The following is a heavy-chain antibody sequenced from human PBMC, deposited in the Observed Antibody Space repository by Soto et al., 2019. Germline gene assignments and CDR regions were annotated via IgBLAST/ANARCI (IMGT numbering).Heavy chain of an antibody. CDR2: IYYSGST. J-gene: IGHJ4*02. CDR1: GDSVSSYY. V-gene: IGHV4-4*08. D-gene: IGHD5-18*01. Sequence: SETLSLTCTVSGDSVSSYYWSWIRQPPGKGLEWIGYIYYSGSTNYNPSLKSRVTISVDRSKNQFSLKLSSVTAADTAVYYCARDHPHSYGVYYFDYWGQGTPVTVSS. CDR3: ARDHPHSYGVYYFDY.